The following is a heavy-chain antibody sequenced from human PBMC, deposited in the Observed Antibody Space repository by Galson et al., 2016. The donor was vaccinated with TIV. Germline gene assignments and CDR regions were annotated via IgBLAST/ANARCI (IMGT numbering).Heavy chain of an antibody. CDR3: ARTLPVYSYGDIDVSDI. CDR2: ISYDGSNK. V-gene: IGHV3-30-3*01. Sequence: SLRLSCAASGFAFSRYSIHWVRQAPGKGLEWVAVISYDGSNKYYADSVKGRFTISRDNSKNTLYLQMNSLGPEDTAIYYCARTLPVYSYGDIDVSDIWGQGKMVTVSS. CDR1: GFAFSRYS. J-gene: IGHJ3*02. D-gene: IGHD3-16*01.